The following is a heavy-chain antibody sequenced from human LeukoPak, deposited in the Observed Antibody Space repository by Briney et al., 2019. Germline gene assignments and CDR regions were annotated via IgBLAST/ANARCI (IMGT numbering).Heavy chain of an antibody. CDR3: AKDLGPGSMATSPGFDY. J-gene: IGHJ4*02. Sequence: PGGSLRLSCAASGFSFSTYAMSWVRQAPGKGLEWVSSISSSSSYIYYADSVKGRFTISRDNAKNSLYLQMNSLRAEDTALYYCAKDLGPGSMATSPGFDYWGQGTLVTVSS. CDR1: GFSFSTYA. CDR2: ISSSSSYI. V-gene: IGHV3-21*04. D-gene: IGHD5-24*01.